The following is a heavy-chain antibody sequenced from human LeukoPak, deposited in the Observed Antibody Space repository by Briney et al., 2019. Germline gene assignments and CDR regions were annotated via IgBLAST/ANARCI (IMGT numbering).Heavy chain of an antibody. CDR2: ISSSGSTI. CDR3: ARVGGGYFDWLLPDY. Sequence: PGGSLRLSCAASGFTFSSYEMNWVRQAPGKGLEWVSYISSSGSTIYYADSVKGRFTISRDNAKNSLYLQMNSLRAEDTAVYYCARVGGGYFDWLLPDYWGQGTLVTVSS. D-gene: IGHD3-9*01. V-gene: IGHV3-48*03. CDR1: GFTFSSYE. J-gene: IGHJ4*02.